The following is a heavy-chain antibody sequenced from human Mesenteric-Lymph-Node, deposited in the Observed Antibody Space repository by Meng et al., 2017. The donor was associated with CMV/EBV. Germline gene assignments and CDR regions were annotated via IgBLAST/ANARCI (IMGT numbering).Heavy chain of an antibody. CDR1: GGSISSSSYY. Sequence: SETLSLTCTVSGGSISSSSYYWGWIRQPPGKGLEWIGTTYYSGSTYYNPSLKSRVTISVDTSKNQFSLKLSSVTAADTAVYYCASLTGICPYYYDSSGYCSDYWGQGTLVTVSS. CDR2: TYYSGST. D-gene: IGHD3-22*01. CDR3: ASLTGICPYYYDSSGYCSDY. V-gene: IGHV4-39*07. J-gene: IGHJ4*02.